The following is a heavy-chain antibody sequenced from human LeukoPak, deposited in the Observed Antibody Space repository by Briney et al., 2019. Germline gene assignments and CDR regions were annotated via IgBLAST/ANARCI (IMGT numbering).Heavy chain of an antibody. D-gene: IGHD3-16*02. CDR2: ISGSGGST. J-gene: IGHJ6*03. CDR3: AKDIIMITSGGVISTYFTNYYYYYMDV. CDR1: GFTFSSYA. Sequence: PGGSLRLSCAASGFTFSSYAMSWVRQAPGKGLEWVSAISGSGGSTYYADSVKGRFTISRDNSKNTLYLQMNSLRAEDTAVYYCAKDIIMITSGGVISTYFTNYYYYYMDVWGKGTTVTVSS. V-gene: IGHV3-23*01.